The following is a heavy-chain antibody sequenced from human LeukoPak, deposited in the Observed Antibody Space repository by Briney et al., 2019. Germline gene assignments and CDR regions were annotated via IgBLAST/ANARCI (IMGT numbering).Heavy chain of an antibody. CDR2: IYHSGST. D-gene: IGHD5-12*01. CDR3: ARASRGYSGYEKTYYFDY. CDR1: GYSISSGYY. J-gene: IGHJ4*02. Sequence: PSETLSLTCAVSGYSISSGYYWGWLRQPPGKGLEGIGSIYHSGSTYYNPSLKSRVTISVDTSKNQFSLKLSSVTAADTAVYYCARASRGYSGYEKTYYFDYRGQGTLVTVSS. V-gene: IGHV4-38-2*01.